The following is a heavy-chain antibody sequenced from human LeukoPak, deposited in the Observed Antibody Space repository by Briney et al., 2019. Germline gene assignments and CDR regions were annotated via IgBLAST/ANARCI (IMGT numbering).Heavy chain of an antibody. CDR2: IYYSGST. V-gene: IGHV4-30-4*08. J-gene: IGHJ3*02. D-gene: IGHD3-22*01. Sequence: PSETLSLTCTVSGGSISSGDYYWSWIRQPPGKGLEWIGYIYYSGSTYYNPSLKSRVTISVDTSKNQFSLKLSSVTAADTAVYYCARADLWVRYAFDIWGQGTMVTVSS. CDR3: ARADLWVRYAFDI. CDR1: GGSISSGDYY.